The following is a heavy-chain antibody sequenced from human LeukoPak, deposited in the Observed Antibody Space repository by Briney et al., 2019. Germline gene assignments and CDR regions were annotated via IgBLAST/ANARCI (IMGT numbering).Heavy chain of an antibody. Sequence: PGGSLRLSCAASGFTFSSYWMSWVRQAPGKGLEWVANIKQDGSEKYYVDSVKGRFTISRDNAKNSLYLQMNSLRAEDTAVYYCARDFGYSGGWYDVNYYYGMDVWGQGTTVTVSS. J-gene: IGHJ6*02. V-gene: IGHV3-7*01. CDR1: GFTFSSYW. D-gene: IGHD6-19*01. CDR3: ARDFGYSGGWYDVNYYYGMDV. CDR2: IKQDGSEK.